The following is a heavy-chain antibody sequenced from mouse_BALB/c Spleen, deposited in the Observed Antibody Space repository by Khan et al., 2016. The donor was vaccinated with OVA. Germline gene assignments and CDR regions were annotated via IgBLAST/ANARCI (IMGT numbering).Heavy chain of an antibody. CDR1: GFSLTSYG. V-gene: IGHV2-9*02. CDR3: ASHEDK. CDR2: IWAGGST. J-gene: IGHJ2*01. Sequence: QVQLQESGPGLVAPSQSLSITCTVSGFSLTSYGVHWVRQPPGKGLEWLGVIWAGGSTNYNSALMSRLSISKDNSKSQVFLKMTSLQTDDTSMYYCASHEDKWGQGTTLTVSS.